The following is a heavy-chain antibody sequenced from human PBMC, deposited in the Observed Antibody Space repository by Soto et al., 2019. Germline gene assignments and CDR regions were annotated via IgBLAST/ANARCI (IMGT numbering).Heavy chain of an antibody. CDR2: IYSGGST. CDR1: GFTVSSNY. J-gene: IGHJ4*02. V-gene: IGHV3-53*02. Sequence: EVQLVETGGGLIQPGGSLRLSCAASGFTVSSNYMSWVRQAPGKGLEWVSVIYSGGSTYYADSVKGRFTISRDNSKNTLDLQMNSLRAEDTAVYYCARDRISYGDYFPYFDYWGQGTLVTVSS. CDR3: ARDRISYGDYFPYFDY. D-gene: IGHD4-17*01.